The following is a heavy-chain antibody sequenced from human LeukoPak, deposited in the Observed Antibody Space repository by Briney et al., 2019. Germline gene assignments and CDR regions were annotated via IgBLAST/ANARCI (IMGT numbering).Heavy chain of an antibody. J-gene: IGHJ2*01. V-gene: IGHV4-34*01. CDR3: ARGITIWVRWYFDL. Sequence: AEALSLLCAVCGGSFSVYYWSWIREPPGKGLEWVGEINHRGSTNFNPSIKSRVIIARDTSNTHFSLKLSSVTAADPAAYYSARGITIWVRWYFDLWGRGPLVTVSS. CDR2: INHRGST. CDR1: GGSFSVYY. D-gene: IGHD3-3*01.